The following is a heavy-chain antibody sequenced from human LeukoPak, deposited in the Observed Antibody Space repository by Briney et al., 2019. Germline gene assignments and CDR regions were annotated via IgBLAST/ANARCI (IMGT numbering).Heavy chain of an antibody. D-gene: IGHD3-10*01. V-gene: IGHV4-59*08. CDR3: ARVINMVRGVIIGYFDY. J-gene: IGHJ4*02. Sequence: SETLSLTCTVSGGSISSYYWSWIRQPPGKGLEWIGYIYYSGSTNYNPSLKSRVSISVDTSKNQFSLKLSSVTAADTAVYYCARVINMVRGVIIGYFDYWGQGTLVTVSS. CDR2: IYYSGST. CDR1: GGSISSYY.